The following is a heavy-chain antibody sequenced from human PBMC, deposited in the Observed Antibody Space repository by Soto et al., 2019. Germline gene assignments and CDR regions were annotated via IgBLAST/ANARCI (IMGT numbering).Heavy chain of an antibody. J-gene: IGHJ6*03. CDR2: IYYSGST. CDR1: GGSISSSSYY. Sequence: PSETLSLTCTVSGGSISSSSYYWGWIRQPPGKGLEWIGSIYYSGSTYYNPSLKSRVTISVDTSKNQFSLKLSSVTAADTAVYYCARVQGSGYPIYYYYYMDVWGKGTTVTVSS. D-gene: IGHD3-3*01. CDR3: ARVQGSGYPIYYYYYMDV. V-gene: IGHV4-39*01.